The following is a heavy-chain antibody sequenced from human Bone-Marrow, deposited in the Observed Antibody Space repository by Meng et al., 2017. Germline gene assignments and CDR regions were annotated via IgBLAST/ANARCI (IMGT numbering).Heavy chain of an antibody. CDR1: GFTFSSYA. CDR3: ARDGGITMVRGVISSRYGVDV. D-gene: IGHD3-10*01. J-gene: IGHJ6*02. V-gene: IGHV3-23*01. CDR2: ISGSGGST. Sequence: GESLKISCAASGFTFSSYAMSWVRQAPGKGLEWVSAISGSGGSTYYADSVKGRFTISRDNSKNTLYLQMNSLRAEDTAVYYCARDGGITMVRGVISSRYGVDVWGQGTTVTVSS.